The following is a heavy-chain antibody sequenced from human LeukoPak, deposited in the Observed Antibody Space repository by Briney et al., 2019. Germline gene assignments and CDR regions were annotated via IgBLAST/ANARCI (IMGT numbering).Heavy chain of an antibody. CDR2: IIPILGIA. D-gene: IGHD6-13*01. Sequence: SVKVSCKASGGTFSSYTISWVRQAPGQGLEWMGRIIPILGIANYAQKLQGRVTITADKSTSTAYMELSSLRSEGTAVYYCARESSSLHYFDYWGQGTLVTVSS. CDR1: GGTFSSYT. CDR3: ARESSSLHYFDY. V-gene: IGHV1-69*04. J-gene: IGHJ4*02.